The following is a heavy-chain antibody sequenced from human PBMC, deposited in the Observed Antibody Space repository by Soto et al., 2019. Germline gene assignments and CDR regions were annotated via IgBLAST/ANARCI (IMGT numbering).Heavy chain of an antibody. J-gene: IGHJ6*03. V-gene: IGHV3-23*01. D-gene: IGHD4-17*01. CDR3: AKDLVYGDYDYYYYYMDV. CDR2: ISGSGGST. Sequence: PGGSLILSCAASGFTFSSYAMSWVRQAPGKGLEWVSAISGSGGSTYYADSVKGRFTISRDNSKNTLYLQMNSLRAEDTAVYYCAKDLVYGDYDYYYYYMDVWGKGTTVTVSS. CDR1: GFTFSSYA.